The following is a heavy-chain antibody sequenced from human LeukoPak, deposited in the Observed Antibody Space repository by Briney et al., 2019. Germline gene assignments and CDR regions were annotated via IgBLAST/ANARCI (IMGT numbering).Heavy chain of an antibody. V-gene: IGHV4-59*01. J-gene: IGHJ5*02. CDR2: IYYSGST. D-gene: IGHD1-26*01. CDR1: GGSISSYY. CDR3: ARGGAGILANWFDP. Sequence: KPSETLSLTCTVSGGSISSYYWSWIRQPPGKSPEWIGYIYYSGSTKYNPSLKSRATISVDTSKNQFSLKLSSVTAADTAVYHCARGGAGILANWFDPWGQGTLVTVSS.